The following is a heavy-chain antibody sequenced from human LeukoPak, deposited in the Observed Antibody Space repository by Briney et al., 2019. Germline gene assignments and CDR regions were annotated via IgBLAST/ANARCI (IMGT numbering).Heavy chain of an antibody. CDR1: GFTFSSYA. V-gene: IGHV3-30-3*01. D-gene: IGHD4-23*01. Sequence: PGGSLRLSCAASGFTFSSYAMHWVRQARGKGLEWVAVISYDGSNKYYADSVKGRFTISRDNSKNTLYLQMNSLRAEDTAVYYCARGYRTVVTKFDYWGQGTLVTVSS. CDR2: ISYDGSNK. CDR3: ARGYRTVVTKFDY. J-gene: IGHJ4*02.